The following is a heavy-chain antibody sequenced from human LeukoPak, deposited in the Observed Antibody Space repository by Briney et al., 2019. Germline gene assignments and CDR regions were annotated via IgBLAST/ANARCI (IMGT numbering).Heavy chain of an antibody. V-gene: IGHV3-7*01. CDR1: GFTFSSYW. D-gene: IGHD3-22*01. CDR2: IKQDGSEK. Sequence: GGSLRLSCAASGFTFSSYWMSWVRQAPGKGLEWVANIKQDGSEKYYVDSVKGRFTISRDNAQNSLYLQMNSLRAEDTVVYYCARVSWGYYDSSGYYYAPLSYFDYWGQGTLVTVSS. J-gene: IGHJ4*02. CDR3: ARVSWGYYDSSGYYYAPLSYFDY.